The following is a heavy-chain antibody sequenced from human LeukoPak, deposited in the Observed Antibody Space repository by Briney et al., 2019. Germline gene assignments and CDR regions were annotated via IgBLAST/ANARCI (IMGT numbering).Heavy chain of an antibody. V-gene: IGHV3-21*01. CDR3: ARGARRDGYNPPFDY. CDR1: GFTFSSYS. D-gene: IGHD5-12*01. J-gene: IGHJ4*02. Sequence: GGSLRLSCAASGFTFSSYSMNWVRQAPGKGLEWVSSISSSSSYIYYADSVKGRFTISRDNAKNSLYLQMNSLRAEDTAVYYCARGARRDGYNPPFDYWGQGTLVTVSS. CDR2: ISSSSSYI.